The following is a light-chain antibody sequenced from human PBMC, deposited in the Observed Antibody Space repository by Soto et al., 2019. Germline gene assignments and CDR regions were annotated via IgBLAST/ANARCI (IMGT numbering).Light chain of an antibody. CDR1: QSISSNF. J-gene: IGKJ4*01. CDR2: DAS. CDR3: QRYGSSPPLT. V-gene: IGKV3-20*01. Sequence: EFVLTQSPDTLSLSPGERATLSCRASQSISSNFLAWYQHKPGQAPRLLIYDASFRGTGIPDRFSGGGSGTDFTLTISRLGPEDFAVYYCQRYGSSPPLTFGGGTKVEI.